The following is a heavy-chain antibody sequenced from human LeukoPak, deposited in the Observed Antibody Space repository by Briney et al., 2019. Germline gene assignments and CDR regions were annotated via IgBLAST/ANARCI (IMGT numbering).Heavy chain of an antibody. D-gene: IGHD6-13*01. V-gene: IGHV3-30*18. CDR2: VASDGRDK. CDR3: AKDQKVAAADYYFDY. CDR1: GFTVDGYA. Sequence: TGGSLRLSCAASGFTVDGYAMHWVRQAPGKGLEWVAVVASDGRDKKYADSVKGRFTISRDNSKNTVYLQMNSLRTEDTAVYYCAKDQKVAAADYYFDYWGQGTLVTVSS. J-gene: IGHJ4*02.